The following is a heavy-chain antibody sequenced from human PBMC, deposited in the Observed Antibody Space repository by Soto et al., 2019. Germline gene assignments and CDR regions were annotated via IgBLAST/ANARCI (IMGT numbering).Heavy chain of an antibody. Sequence: GGSLRLSCAASGFTFSSYGMHWVRQAPGKGLEWVAVIWYDGSNKYYADSVKGRFTISRDNSKNTLYLQMNSLRVEDTAVYFCAREIGYSSTWPAYWGQGTPVTVSS. V-gene: IGHV3-33*01. CDR3: AREIGYSSTWPAY. J-gene: IGHJ4*02. CDR1: GFTFSSYG. D-gene: IGHD6-13*01. CDR2: IWYDGSNK.